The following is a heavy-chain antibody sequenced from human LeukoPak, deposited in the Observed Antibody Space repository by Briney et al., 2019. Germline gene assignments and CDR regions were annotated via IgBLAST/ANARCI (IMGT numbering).Heavy chain of an antibody. J-gene: IGHJ4*02. V-gene: IGHV4-38-2*02. D-gene: IGHD5-12*01. Sequence: PSETLSLTCTVSGYSSSIDYYWGWIRQSPGKGLAWIGSIHRSGSTYYNPSLKSRVTISGDTSKSQFSLRLTSVTAADTAVYYCAGTSSGYYSTDYWGQGTLVTVSS. CDR1: GYSSSIDYY. CDR3: AGTSSGYYSTDY. CDR2: IHRSGST.